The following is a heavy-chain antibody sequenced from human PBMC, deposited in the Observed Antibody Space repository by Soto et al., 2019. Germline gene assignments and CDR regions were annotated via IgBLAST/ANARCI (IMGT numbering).Heavy chain of an antibody. V-gene: IGHV2-5*02. Sequence: QITSKESGPTLVRPAQTLTLTCDFSGFSLSTYHIGVAWIRQPPGKALEWLALIYWDDDKRYSPSLKARLAISKDTSINQVVLTITNIDPGDSATYFCAHAGDYDLLTFDHWGPGTLVSVSS. CDR3: AHAGDYDLLTFDH. J-gene: IGHJ4*02. CDR2: IYWDDDK. CDR1: GFSLSTYHIG. D-gene: IGHD4-17*01.